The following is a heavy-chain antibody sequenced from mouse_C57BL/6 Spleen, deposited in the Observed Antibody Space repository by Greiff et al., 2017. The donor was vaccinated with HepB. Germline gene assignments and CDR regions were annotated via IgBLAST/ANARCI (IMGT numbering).Heavy chain of an antibody. CDR2: IWRGGST. CDR1: GFSLTSYG. D-gene: IGHD1-1*01. J-gene: IGHJ3*01. Sequence: VQRVESGPGLVQPSQSLSITCTVSGFSLTSYGVHWVRQSPGKGLEWLGVIWRGGSTDYNAAFMSRLSITKDNSKSQVFFKMNSLQADDTAIYYCAKNSGGSSYGFAYWGQGTLVTVSA. CDR3: AKNSGGSSYGFAY. V-gene: IGHV2-5*01.